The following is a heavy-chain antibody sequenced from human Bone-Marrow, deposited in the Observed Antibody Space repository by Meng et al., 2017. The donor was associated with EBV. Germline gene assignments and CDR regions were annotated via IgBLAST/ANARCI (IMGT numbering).Heavy chain of an antibody. Sequence: QVQRQGSGPVMGTPSGPLFRTWACVGGSTRSGNGWSWVRQPPGKGLEWIGEIYHSGSTKYNPSLKSRVTISVDKSKNQFSLKLSSVTAADTAVYYCARGGVVPAAIGNWFDPWGQGTLVTVSS. V-gene: IGHV4-4*02. D-gene: IGHD2-2*02. CDR1: GGSTRSGNG. CDR2: IYHSGST. J-gene: IGHJ5*02. CDR3: ARGGVVPAAIGNWFDP.